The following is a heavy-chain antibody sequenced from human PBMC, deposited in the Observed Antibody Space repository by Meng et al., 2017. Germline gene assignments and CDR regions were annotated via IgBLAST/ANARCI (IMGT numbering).Heavy chain of an antibody. J-gene: IGHJ5*02. CDR1: GGSISSSSYY. Sequence: QAAGPVVVKPPETLSLHCTVSGGSISSSSYYWGWIRQPPGKGLEWIGSIYYSGSTYYNPSLKSRVTISVDTSKNQFSLKLSSVTAADTAVYYCARGHNDYGDYPNWFDPWGQGTLVTVSS. V-gene: IGHV4-39*07. D-gene: IGHD4-17*01. CDR3: ARGHNDYGDYPNWFDP. CDR2: IYYSGST.